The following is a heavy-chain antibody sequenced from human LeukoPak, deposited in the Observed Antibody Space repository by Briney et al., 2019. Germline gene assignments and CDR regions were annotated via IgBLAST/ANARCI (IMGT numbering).Heavy chain of an antibody. J-gene: IGHJ3*02. Sequence: SETLSLTCTVSGGSVSSGGYYWSWIRQPPGKGLEWIGYIYHSGSTYYNPSLKSRVTISVDRSKNQFSLKLSSVTAADTAVYYCARATVGYGYYKGTPMAFDIWGQGTMVTVSS. CDR3: ARATVGYGYYKGTPMAFDI. D-gene: IGHD3-22*01. CDR1: GGSVSSGGYY. V-gene: IGHV4-30-2*01. CDR2: IYHSGST.